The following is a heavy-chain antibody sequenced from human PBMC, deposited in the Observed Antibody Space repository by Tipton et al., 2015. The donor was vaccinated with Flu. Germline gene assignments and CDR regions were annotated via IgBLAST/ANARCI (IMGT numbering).Heavy chain of an antibody. CDR1: GGSINSYY. D-gene: IGHD6-19*01. V-gene: IGHV4-59*01. CDR2: IFYSGGT. Sequence: TLSLTCTVSGGSINSYYWSWIRQPPGKGLEWIGYIFYSGGTNYNPSLKSRVTISVDTSKNQFSLKLNSVTPADTAVYYCARGYSSGWYGAEKYYSVMDVWGQGTPVTVSS. CDR3: ARGYSSGWYGAEKYYSVMDV. J-gene: IGHJ6*02.